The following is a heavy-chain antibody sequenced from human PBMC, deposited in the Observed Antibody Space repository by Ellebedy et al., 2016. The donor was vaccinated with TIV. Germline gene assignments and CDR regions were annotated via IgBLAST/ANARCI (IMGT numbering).Heavy chain of an antibody. J-gene: IGHJ4*02. D-gene: IGHD2-2*01. V-gene: IGHV3-7*03. Sequence: GESLKISXAASGFTFSSYWMSWVRQAPGKGLEWVANIKQDGSEKYYVDSVKGRFTISRDNAKNSLYLQMNSLRAEDTAVYYCAREARTGWDIVVVPAARGGTFEDYWGQGTLVTVSS. CDR2: IKQDGSEK. CDR3: AREARTGWDIVVVPAARGGTFEDY. CDR1: GFTFSSYW.